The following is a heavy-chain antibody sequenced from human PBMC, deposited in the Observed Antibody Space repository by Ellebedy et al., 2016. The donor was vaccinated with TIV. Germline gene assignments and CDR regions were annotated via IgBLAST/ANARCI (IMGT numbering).Heavy chain of an antibody. D-gene: IGHD2-15*01. J-gene: IGHJ6*03. V-gene: IGHV4-34*01. Sequence: ESLKISXAASGFTFSNAWMSWVRQAPGKGLEWIGEINHSGSTNYNPSLKSRVTISVDTSKNQFSLKLSSVTAADTAVYYCARVRMTLYYYYMDVWGKGTTVTVSS. CDR3: ARVRMTLYYYYMDV. CDR1: GFTFSNAW. CDR2: INHSGST.